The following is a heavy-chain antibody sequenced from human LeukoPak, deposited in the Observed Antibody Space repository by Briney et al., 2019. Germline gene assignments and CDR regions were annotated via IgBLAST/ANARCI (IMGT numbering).Heavy chain of an antibody. CDR2: FDPEDGET. V-gene: IGHV1-24*01. J-gene: IGHJ4*02. CDR1: GYTLTELS. D-gene: IGHD4-17*01. CDR3: ATSDYGDYSVDSFDY. Sequence: ASVKVSCKVSGYTLTELSMHWVRQAPRKGLEWMGGFDPEDGETIYAQKFQGRVTMTEDTSTDTAYMELSSLRSEDTAVYYCATSDYGDYSVDSFDYWGQGTLVTVSS.